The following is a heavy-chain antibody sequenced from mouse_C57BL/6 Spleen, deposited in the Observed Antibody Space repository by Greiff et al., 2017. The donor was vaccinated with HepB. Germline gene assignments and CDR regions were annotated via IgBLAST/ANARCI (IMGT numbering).Heavy chain of an antibody. CDR1: GYTFTSYW. Sequence: VQLQQSGAELAKPGASVKLSCKASGYTFTSYWMHWVKQRPGQGLAWIGYINPSSGYTKYNQKFKDQATLTADKSSSTAYMQLSSLTYEDSAVYYCATLPFYYYGIRNFDYWGQGTTLTVSS. CDR2: INPSSGYT. D-gene: IGHD1-1*01. V-gene: IGHV1-7*01. J-gene: IGHJ2*01. CDR3: ATLPFYYYGIRNFDY.